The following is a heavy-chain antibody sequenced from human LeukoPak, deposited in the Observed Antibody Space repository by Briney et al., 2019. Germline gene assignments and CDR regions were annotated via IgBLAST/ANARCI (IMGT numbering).Heavy chain of an antibody. CDR2: IYYSGST. V-gene: IGHV4-59*01. D-gene: IGHD6-19*01. J-gene: IGHJ5*02. CDR1: GGSISSYY. CDR3: ARGGIAVAGTFDP. Sequence: PSETLSLTCTVSGGSISSYYWSWIRQPPGKGVEWIGYIYYSGSTNYNPSLKSRVTISVDTSKNQFSLKLSSVTAADTAVYYCARGGIAVAGTFDPWGQGTLVTVSS.